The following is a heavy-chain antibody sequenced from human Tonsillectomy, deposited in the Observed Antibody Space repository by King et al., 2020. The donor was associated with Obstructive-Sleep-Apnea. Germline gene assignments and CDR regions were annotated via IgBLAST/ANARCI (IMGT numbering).Heavy chain of an antibody. CDR2: IYYSGST. D-gene: IGHD3-22*01. CDR1: GGSISSAAYY. CDR3: ARSYYFESSGPRGGYYFDY. V-gene: IGHV4-31*03. J-gene: IGHJ4*02. Sequence: VQLQESGPGLVKPSQTLSLTCTVSGGSISSAAYYWTWIRKHPGKGLEWIGYIYYSGSTYCNPSLKSRVTISVDTSKNQFSLKLSSVTAADTAVYYCARSYYFESSGPRGGYYFDYWGQGTLVTLSS.